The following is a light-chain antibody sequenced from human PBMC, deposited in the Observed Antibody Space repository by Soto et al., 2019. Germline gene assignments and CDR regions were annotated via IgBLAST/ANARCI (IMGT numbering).Light chain of an antibody. V-gene: IGLV2-14*03. Sequence: QSVLTQPASVSGSPGQSITISCTGTSSDVGSYNYVSWYQQHPGKAPKVIIYDVSNRPSGASNRFSGSKSGDTASLTISGLQAEDEADYFCSSYTGSTTLRYVFGVGTKVTVL. CDR3: SSYTGSTTLRYV. CDR2: DVS. J-gene: IGLJ1*01. CDR1: SSDVGSYNY.